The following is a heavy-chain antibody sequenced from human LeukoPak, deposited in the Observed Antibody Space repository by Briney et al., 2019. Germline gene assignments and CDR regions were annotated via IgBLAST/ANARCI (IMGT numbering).Heavy chain of an antibody. CDR2: MNPNSGRT. J-gene: IGHJ4*02. V-gene: IGHV1-8*01. D-gene: IGHD1-1*01. CDR3: AREGVGGTGLDY. Sequence: ASVKVSCKASGYTLTSYDIHWVRQATGPGLEWMGWMNPNSGRTGYAQNFQGRITITRNTSISTAYMELSSLRSEDTAVYYCAREGVGGTGLDYWGQGALVTVSS. CDR1: GYTLTSYD.